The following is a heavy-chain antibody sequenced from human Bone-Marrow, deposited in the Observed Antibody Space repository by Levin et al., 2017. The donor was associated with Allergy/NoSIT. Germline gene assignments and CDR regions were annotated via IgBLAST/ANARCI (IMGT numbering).Heavy chain of an antibody. CDR1: GFNFNIYA. D-gene: IGHD6-13*01. J-gene: IGHJ6*02. V-gene: IGHV3-30-3*01. Sequence: GALRLSCAASGFNFNIYAIHWVRQAPGKGLEWVAVISYDTITKFYAESVKGRLTVSRDNSKNMLYLQMNSLRVEDTAVYYCSRERIGAAGVYYFGMDVGGQGSTVTVSS. CDR2: ISYDTITK. CDR3: SRERIGAAGVYYFGMDV.